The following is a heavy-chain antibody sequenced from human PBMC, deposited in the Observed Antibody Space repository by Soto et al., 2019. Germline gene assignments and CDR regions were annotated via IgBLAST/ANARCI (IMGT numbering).Heavy chain of an antibody. CDR3: ARGFAHDYGYHYYYYYMDV. D-gene: IGHD5-18*01. J-gene: IGHJ6*03. CDR2: TYYRSKWYN. CDR1: GDSVSSNSAA. Sequence: PSQTLSLTCAISGDSVSSNSAAWNWIRQSPSRGLEWLGRTYYRSKWYNDYAVSVKSRITINPDTSKNQFSLQLNSVTPEDTAVYYCARGFAHDYGYHYYYYYMDVWGKGTTVTVSS. V-gene: IGHV6-1*01.